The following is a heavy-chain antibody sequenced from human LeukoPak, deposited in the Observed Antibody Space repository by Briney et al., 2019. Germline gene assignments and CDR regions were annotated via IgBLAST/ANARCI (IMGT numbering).Heavy chain of an antibody. CDR2: IYYSGST. CDR3: ARYSDYYGMDV. D-gene: IGHD2-15*01. Sequence: PSETLSLTCTVSGGSISSYYWSWIRQPPGKGLEWIGYIYYSGSTNYNPSLKSRVTISVDTSKNQFSLKLSSVTAADTAVYYCARYSDYYGMDVWGQGTTVTVSS. V-gene: IGHV4-59*01. CDR1: GGSISSYY. J-gene: IGHJ6*02.